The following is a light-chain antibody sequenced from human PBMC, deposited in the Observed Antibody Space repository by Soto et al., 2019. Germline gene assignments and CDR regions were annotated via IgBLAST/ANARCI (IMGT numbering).Light chain of an antibody. CDR2: GAS. Sequence: DIVLTQSPGTLSLSPGERALLSCRASQSVSKSYIAWYQQRLGQPPRLLIFGASIRATGIPDGFSGSGSETDYTITISRREPEDFAVYYCQQYGSPLTFGGGTKVEI. V-gene: IGKV3-20*01. CDR1: QSVSKSY. CDR3: QQYGSPLT. J-gene: IGKJ4*01.